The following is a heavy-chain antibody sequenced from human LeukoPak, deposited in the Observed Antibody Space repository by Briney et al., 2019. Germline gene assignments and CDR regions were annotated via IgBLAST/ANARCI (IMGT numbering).Heavy chain of an antibody. Sequence: PGGSLRLSCAASGFTFSSHWMHWVRQAPGKGRVCVSRINSDGSSTYYADSVKGRFTISRDNAKNTLYLQMNSLRAEDTAVYYCAREGVRVVDLAYWGQGILVTVSS. CDR1: GFTFSSHW. D-gene: IGHD3-16*01. V-gene: IGHV3-74*01. CDR2: INSDGSST. CDR3: AREGVRVVDLAY. J-gene: IGHJ4*02.